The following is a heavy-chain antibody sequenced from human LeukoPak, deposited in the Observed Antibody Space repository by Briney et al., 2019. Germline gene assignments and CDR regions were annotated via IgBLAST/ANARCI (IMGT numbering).Heavy chain of an antibody. CDR1: GFTVSSNY. J-gene: IGHJ4*02. CDR2: IYSGGST. V-gene: IGHV3-53*01. CDR3: ARTQPTSSGSYYFDY. Sequence: PGGSLRLSCAASGFTVSSNYMSWVRQAPGKGLEWVSVIYSGGSTYYADSVKGRFTISRDNSKNTLYLQMNSLRAEDTAVYYCARTQPTSSGSYYFDYWGQGTLVTVSS. D-gene: IGHD1-26*01.